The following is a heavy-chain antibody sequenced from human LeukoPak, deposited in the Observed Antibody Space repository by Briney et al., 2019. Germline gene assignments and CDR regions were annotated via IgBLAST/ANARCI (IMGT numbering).Heavy chain of an antibody. D-gene: IGHD2-15*01. CDR3: VRGHERVAATDDWFDP. Sequence: GGSVRLSCAASGFSFSSYSMNWVRQAPGKGLEWVSSISTSSIYIYYADSVKGRFTISRHNAKNSLYLEMNSLRAEDTAVYYCVRGHERVAATDDWFDPWGQGTLVTVSS. V-gene: IGHV3-21*01. CDR2: ISTSSIYI. J-gene: IGHJ5*02. CDR1: GFSFSSYS.